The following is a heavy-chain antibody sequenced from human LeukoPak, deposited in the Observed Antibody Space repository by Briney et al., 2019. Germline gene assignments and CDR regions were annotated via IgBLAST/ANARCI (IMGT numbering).Heavy chain of an antibody. Sequence: PGGSLRLSCAASGFTFSSYAMSWVRQAPGKGLVWVSRINSDGSSTSYADSVKGRFTISRDNAKNTLYLQMNSLRAEDTAVYYCARDGATIPYYYYGMDVWGQGTTVTVSS. CDR3: ARDGATIPYYYYGMDV. J-gene: IGHJ6*02. CDR2: INSDGSST. V-gene: IGHV3-74*01. D-gene: IGHD5-12*01. CDR1: GFTFSSYA.